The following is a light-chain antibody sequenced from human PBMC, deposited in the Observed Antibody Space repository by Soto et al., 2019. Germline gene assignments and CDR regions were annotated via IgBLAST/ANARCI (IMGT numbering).Light chain of an antibody. CDR1: SSDVGIYNY. Sequence: QSALTQPASVSGSPGQSIAISCTGSSSDVGIYNYVSWYQQHPGKVPKLIIYEVTNRPSGVSNRFSGSKSGNTASLTISGLQAEDEADYYCSSYTSSSTLLFGGGTKLTVL. CDR3: SSYTSSSTLL. V-gene: IGLV2-14*01. J-gene: IGLJ2*01. CDR2: EVT.